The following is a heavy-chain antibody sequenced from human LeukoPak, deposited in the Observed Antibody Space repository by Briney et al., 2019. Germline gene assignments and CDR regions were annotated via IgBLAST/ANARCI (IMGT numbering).Heavy chain of an antibody. CDR2: ISYDGSKT. CDR3: AKDKEVLSGYYVGSGMDV. D-gene: IGHD3-22*01. CDR1: GFTFSSYA. Sequence: PGGSLRLSCAASGFTFSSYAMSWVRQAPGKGLEWVAVISYDGSKTHYLDSVKGRFTISRDNSKNTLYLHMNNLRPEDTAVYHCAKDKEVLSGYYVGSGMDVWGQGTTVTVSS. J-gene: IGHJ6*02. V-gene: IGHV3-30*18.